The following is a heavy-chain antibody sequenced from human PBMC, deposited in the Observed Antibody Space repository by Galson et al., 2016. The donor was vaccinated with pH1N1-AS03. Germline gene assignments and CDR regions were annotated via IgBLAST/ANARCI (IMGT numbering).Heavy chain of an antibody. D-gene: IGHD5-18*01. CDR3: ARILGYNYGRVHY. Sequence: SVKVSCKAYGDSFNNYCISWVRQAPGQGLQWVAGIIPTLGQVNDAHSFQGRVTITADTSTNTAHLELSSLRTEDTAVYYCARILGYNYGRVHYWGQGTPVTVSS. V-gene: IGHV1-69*10. J-gene: IGHJ4*02. CDR1: GDSFNNYC. CDR2: IIPTLGQV.